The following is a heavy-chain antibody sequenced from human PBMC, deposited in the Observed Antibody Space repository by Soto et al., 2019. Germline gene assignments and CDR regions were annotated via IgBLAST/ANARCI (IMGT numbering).Heavy chain of an antibody. CDR1: GFTFSSYG. CDR2: ISYDGSNK. J-gene: IGHJ4*02. D-gene: IGHD6-25*01. V-gene: IGHV3-30*03. Sequence: QVQLVESGGGVVQPGRSLRLSCAASGFTFSSYGMHWVRQAPGKGLEWVAVISYDGSNKYYADSVKGRFTISRDNSKNTLYLQMNSLRAEDTXXXXXXXXXXYXGXXXXXYWGQGTLVTXXX. CDR3: XXXXXYXGXXXXXY.